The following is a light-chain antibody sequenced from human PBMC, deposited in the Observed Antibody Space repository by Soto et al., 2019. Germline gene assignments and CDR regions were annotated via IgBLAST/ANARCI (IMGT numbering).Light chain of an antibody. CDR1: QRVGSSY. CDR3: QQYDNSPWT. V-gene: IGKV3-20*01. J-gene: IGKJ1*01. Sequence: EIVLRQSTVTLFLSPGETAILSCSASQRVGSSYFAWFQQRPGQVPRLLIYGASSRATGIPDRFSGSGSGTDFTLTISRLEPEDFAVYYCQQYDNSPWTFGQGTKVDIK. CDR2: GAS.